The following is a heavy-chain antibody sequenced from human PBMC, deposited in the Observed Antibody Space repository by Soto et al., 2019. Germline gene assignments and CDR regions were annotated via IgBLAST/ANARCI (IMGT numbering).Heavy chain of an antibody. J-gene: IGHJ4*02. CDR1: GFTFSSYG. Sequence: GGSLRLSCAASGFTFSSYGMHWVRQAPGKGLEWVAVISYDGSNKYYADSVRGRFTISRDNSKNTLYLQMNSLRAEDTAVYYCAKDSQQWLQRAGFDYWGQGTLVTVSS. D-gene: IGHD6-19*01. CDR3: AKDSQQWLQRAGFDY. V-gene: IGHV3-30*18. CDR2: ISYDGSNK.